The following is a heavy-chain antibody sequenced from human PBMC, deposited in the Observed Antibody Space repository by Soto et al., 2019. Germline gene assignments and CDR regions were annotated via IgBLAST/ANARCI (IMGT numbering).Heavy chain of an antibody. Sequence: GGSLRLSCAASGFTFSSYAMHWVRQAPGKGLEWVAVISYDGSNKYYADSVKGRFTISRDNSKNTLYLQMNSLRAEDTAVYYCARANRAYDFWSGSEYYYYGMDVWGQGTTVTVSS. CDR2: ISYDGSNK. D-gene: IGHD3-3*01. CDR3: ARANRAYDFWSGSEYYYYGMDV. CDR1: GFTFSSYA. V-gene: IGHV3-30*04. J-gene: IGHJ6*02.